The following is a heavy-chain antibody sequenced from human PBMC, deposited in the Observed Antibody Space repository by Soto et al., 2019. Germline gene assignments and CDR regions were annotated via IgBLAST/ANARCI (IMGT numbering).Heavy chain of an antibody. J-gene: IGHJ5*02. Sequence: HVQLQQWGAGLLKPSETLSLTCAVQGGSFSGYYWSLIRQPPGMRLEWMGEINHSGTTNYNPSLASRVTISRDKSRNQCSLKLTSVADADTAVYYCATGGIGSRATFWFEHWGQGTRVTVSS. V-gene: IGHV4-34*01. D-gene: IGHD6-13*01. CDR3: ATGGIGSRATFWFEH. CDR2: INHSGTT. CDR1: GGSFSGYY.